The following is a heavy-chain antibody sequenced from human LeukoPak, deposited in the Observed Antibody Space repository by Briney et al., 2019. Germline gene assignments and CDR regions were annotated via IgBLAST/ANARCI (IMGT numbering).Heavy chain of an antibody. Sequence: SETLSLTCAVYGGSFSGYYWSWIRQPPGKGLEWIGEINHSGSTNYNPSLKSRVTTSVDTSKNQFSLKLSSVTAADTAVYYCARRRHYYGSGSYFGLFDYWGQGTLVTVSS. D-gene: IGHD3-10*01. CDR3: ARRRHYYGSGSYFGLFDY. J-gene: IGHJ4*02. V-gene: IGHV4-34*01. CDR1: GGSFSGYY. CDR2: INHSGST.